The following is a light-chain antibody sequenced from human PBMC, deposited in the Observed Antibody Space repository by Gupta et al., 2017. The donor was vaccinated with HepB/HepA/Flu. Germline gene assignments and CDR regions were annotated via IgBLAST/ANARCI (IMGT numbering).Light chain of an antibody. Sequence: ENVLTQSPGTLSLSAGQTATLSCRASQTVNTYLAWYQQKPGQAPRLLIYDSFKRATGVPARFSGSGSGTDFTLTISSLEPEDVAIYYCQQRNNWPFTFGGGTKVEIK. CDR1: QTVNTY. V-gene: IGKV3-11*01. J-gene: IGKJ4*01. CDR2: DSF. CDR3: QQRNNWPFT.